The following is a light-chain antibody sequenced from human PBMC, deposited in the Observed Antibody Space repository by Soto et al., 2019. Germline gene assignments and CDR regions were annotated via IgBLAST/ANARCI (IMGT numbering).Light chain of an antibody. CDR2: EVS. Sequence: QSALTQPASVSGSPGQSITISFTGTSSDVGGYNYVSWYQQHPGKAPKLMIYEVSNRPSGVSNRFSSSKSGNTASLTISGLQAEDEADYYCSSYTSSSTLVVFGGGTKLTVL. V-gene: IGLV2-14*01. CDR3: SSYTSSSTLVV. J-gene: IGLJ2*01. CDR1: SSDVGGYNY.